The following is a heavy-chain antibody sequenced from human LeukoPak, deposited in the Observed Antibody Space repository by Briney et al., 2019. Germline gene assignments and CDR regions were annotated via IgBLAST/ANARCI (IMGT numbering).Heavy chain of an antibody. CDR2: FNPNSGAT. V-gene: IGHV1-2*02. Sequence: ASVKVSCKASGYTFTGYYIHWVRQSPGQGPEWMGWFNPNSGATDSAQKFQGRVTVTRDTSINTVYMELSRLTSDDTAVYYCARGRASLTAWFVPWGQGTLVTVSS. CDR1: GYTFTGYY. J-gene: IGHJ5*02. CDR3: ARGRASLTAWFVP. D-gene: IGHD1-20*01.